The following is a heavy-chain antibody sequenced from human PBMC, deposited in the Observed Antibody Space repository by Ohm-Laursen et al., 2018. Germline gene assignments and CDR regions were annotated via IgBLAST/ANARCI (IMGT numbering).Heavy chain of an antibody. Sequence: SLRLSCSASGFTFSSYGMHWVRQAPGKGLEWVAVISYDGSNKYYADSVKGRFTISRDNSKNTLYLQMNSLRADDTAVYYCAKDRRVGATSRLKRGYSYGMDVWGQGTTVTVSS. CDR1: GFTFSSYG. J-gene: IGHJ6*02. CDR3: AKDRRVGATSRLKRGYSYGMDV. CDR2: ISYDGSNK. V-gene: IGHV3-30*18. D-gene: IGHD1-26*01.